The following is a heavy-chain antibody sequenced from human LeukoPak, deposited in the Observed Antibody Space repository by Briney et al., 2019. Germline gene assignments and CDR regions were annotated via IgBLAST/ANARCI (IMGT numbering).Heavy chain of an antibody. CDR1: GGSISSCGYY. CDR3: ARDHYYDSSGYGSGYNWFDP. CDR2: IFYSGST. Sequence: SETLSLTCIVSGGSISSCGYYWSWIRQHPGKGLEWIGYIFYSGSTYYNPSLKSRVTISVHTSKNQFSLKLSSVTAADTAVYYCARDHYYDSSGYGSGYNWFDPWGQGTLVTVSS. V-gene: IGHV4-31*03. J-gene: IGHJ5*02. D-gene: IGHD3-22*01.